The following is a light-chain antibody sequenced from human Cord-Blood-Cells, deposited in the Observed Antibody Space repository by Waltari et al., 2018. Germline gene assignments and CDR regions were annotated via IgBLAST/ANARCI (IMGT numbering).Light chain of an antibody. V-gene: IGKV1-9*01. CDR2: AAS. CDR1: QGISSY. CDR3: QQLNSYPLT. Sequence: DIQLTQSPSFLSASVGDRVTITCRASQGISSYLAWYQEKTGNAPKLLIYAASNLQSGVPSMFSGSGSGTEFLVTISSLQTEDLATYYCQQLNSYPLTYGGGTKVEIK. J-gene: IGKJ4*01.